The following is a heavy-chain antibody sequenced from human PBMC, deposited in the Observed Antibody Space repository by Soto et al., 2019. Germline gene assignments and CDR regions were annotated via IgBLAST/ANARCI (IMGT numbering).Heavy chain of an antibody. CDR2: IIPIFGTA. V-gene: IGHV1-69*06. D-gene: IGHD5-18*01. J-gene: IGHJ6*02. CDR1: GGTFSSYA. CDR3: ARAEIQLWEHRYYYYGMDV. Sequence: RASVKVSCKASGGTFSSYAISWVRQAPGQGLEWMGGIIPIFGTANYAQKFQGRVTITADKSTSTAYMELSSLRSEDTAVYYCARAEIQLWEHRYYYYGMDVWGQGNTVTVSS.